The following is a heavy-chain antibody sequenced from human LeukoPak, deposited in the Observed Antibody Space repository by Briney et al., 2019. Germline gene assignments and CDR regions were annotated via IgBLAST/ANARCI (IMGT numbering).Heavy chain of an antibody. CDR1: GYSISSGYY. CDR2: IYHSGST. Sequence: SETLSLTCTVSGYSISSGYYWGWIRQPPGKGLGWIGSIYHSGSTYYNPSLKSRVTISVDTSKNQFSLKLSSVTAADTAVYYCARARSGSYSGNYYYMDVWGKGTTVTVSS. CDR3: ARARSGSYSGNYYYMDV. J-gene: IGHJ6*03. V-gene: IGHV4-38-2*02. D-gene: IGHD1-26*01.